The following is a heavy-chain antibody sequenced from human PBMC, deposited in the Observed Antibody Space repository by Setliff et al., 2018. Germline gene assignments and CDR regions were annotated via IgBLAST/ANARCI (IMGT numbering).Heavy chain of an antibody. CDR1: GYTFTSYG. Sequence: ASVKVSCKASGYTFTSYGISWVRQAPGQGLEWMGWISAYAQKFQGRVTMTTDTPTSTAYMELSSLRTEDTAVYYCARGYYDSYARYYVVGDYWGQGTPVTVSS. D-gene: IGHD3-22*01. J-gene: IGHJ4*02. CDR2: ISA. CDR3: ARGYYDSYARYYVVGDY. V-gene: IGHV1-18*01.